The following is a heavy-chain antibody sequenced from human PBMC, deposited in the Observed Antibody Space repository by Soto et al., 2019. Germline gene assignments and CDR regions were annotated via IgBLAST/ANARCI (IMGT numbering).Heavy chain of an antibody. J-gene: IGHJ4*02. V-gene: IGHV4-59*08. CDR3: ARHPPDSRHGFDY. Sequence: SETLSLTCTVSGASLSSYYWSWIRQPPGKGLEWIGYTHYSGSTNYNPSLKSRVTISVDKSKNQFSLKLTSVTAADTAVYYCARHPPDSRHGFDYWGQGTLVTVSS. D-gene: IGHD2-15*01. CDR1: GASLSSYY. CDR2: THYSGST.